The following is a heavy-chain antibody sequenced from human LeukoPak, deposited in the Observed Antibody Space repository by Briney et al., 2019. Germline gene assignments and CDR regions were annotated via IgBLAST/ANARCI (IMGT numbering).Heavy chain of an antibody. CDR1: GFTFSSYG. J-gene: IGHJ4*02. Sequence: TGGSLRLSCAASGFTFSSYGMQWVRQAPGKGLEWVAVISYDGSNKYYADSVKGRFTISRDNSKNTLYLQMNSLRAEDTAVYYCARGTVTFDYWGQGTLVTVSS. CDR2: ISYDGSNK. CDR3: ARGTVTFDY. V-gene: IGHV3-30*03. D-gene: IGHD4-17*01.